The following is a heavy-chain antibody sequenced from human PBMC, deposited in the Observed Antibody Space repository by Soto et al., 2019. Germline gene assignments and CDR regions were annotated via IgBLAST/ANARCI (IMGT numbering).Heavy chain of an antibody. CDR3: ARDRGYNCFDY. CDR2: IKEDGSEK. CDR1: GFTFSSSW. Sequence: GGSLRLSCTASGFTFSSSWMNWVRQAPGKGLEWVAGIKEDGSEKYYVDFVKGRFTISRDNVENSLYLQMNSLRGEDTAVYFCARDRGYNCFDYWGLGTLVTVSS. J-gene: IGHJ4*02. D-gene: IGHD5-18*01. V-gene: IGHV3-7*01.